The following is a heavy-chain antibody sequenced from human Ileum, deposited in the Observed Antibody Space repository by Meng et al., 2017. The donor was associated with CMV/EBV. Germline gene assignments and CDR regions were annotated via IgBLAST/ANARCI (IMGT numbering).Heavy chain of an antibody. CDR1: GDSISNYY. V-gene: IGHV4-4*07. Sequence: HGHPRAVGPGLVRPSELLSLTCPVSGDSISNYYWSWIRQPAGKKLEWLGCICSSGNTHYTPSLKSRIIMSLDTSNNQFLLKLNSVTPADTALYYCARGESRGYYYFDYWGQGILVTVSS. CDR2: ICSSGNT. D-gene: IGHD3-22*01. J-gene: IGHJ4*02. CDR3: ARGESRGYYYFDY.